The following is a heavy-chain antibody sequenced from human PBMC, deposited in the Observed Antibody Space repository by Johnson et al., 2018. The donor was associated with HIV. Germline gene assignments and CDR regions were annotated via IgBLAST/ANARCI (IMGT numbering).Heavy chain of an antibody. CDR2: ISGSGGST. CDR3: AKDSDAFDI. CDR1: RFTFSIYA. Sequence: EVQLMESGGGLVQPGGSLRLSCAASRFTFSIYAMTWVRQAPGKGLEWVSGISGSGGSTYYADSVKGRFTISRDNSKNTLYLEMNSLRAEDTAVYYCAKDSDAFDIWGQGTMVTVSS. J-gene: IGHJ3*02. V-gene: IGHV3-23*01.